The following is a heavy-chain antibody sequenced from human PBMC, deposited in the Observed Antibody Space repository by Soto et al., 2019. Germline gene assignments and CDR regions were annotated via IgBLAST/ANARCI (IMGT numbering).Heavy chain of an antibody. D-gene: IGHD3-22*01. Sequence: NPSETLSLTCTVSGGSISSSSYYWGWIRQPPGKGLEWIGSIYYSGSTYYNPSLKSRVTISVDTSKNQFSLKLSSVTAADTAVYYCASPHYYDSSGYYYPPFDYWGQGTLVTVSS. CDR3: ASPHYYDSSGYYYPPFDY. J-gene: IGHJ4*02. CDR1: GGSISSSSYY. V-gene: IGHV4-39*01. CDR2: IYYSGST.